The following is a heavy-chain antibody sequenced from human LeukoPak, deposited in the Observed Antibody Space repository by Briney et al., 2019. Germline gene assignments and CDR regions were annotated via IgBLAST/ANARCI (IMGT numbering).Heavy chain of an antibody. J-gene: IGHJ3*02. V-gene: IGHV4-61*01. CDR1: GGSVSSGSCY. Sequence: SETLSLTCTVSGGSVSSGSCYWSWIRQPPGKGLEWIGYIYYSGSTNYNPSLKSRVTISVDTSKNQFSLKLSSVTAADTAVYYCARWWELKRGDAFDIWGRGTMVTVSS. CDR2: IYYSGST. D-gene: IGHD1-26*01. CDR3: ARWWELKRGDAFDI.